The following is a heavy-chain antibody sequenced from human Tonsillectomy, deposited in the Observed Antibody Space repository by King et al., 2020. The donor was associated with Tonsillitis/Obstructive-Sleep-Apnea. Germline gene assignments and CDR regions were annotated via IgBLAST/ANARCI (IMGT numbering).Heavy chain of an antibody. J-gene: IGHJ6*02. Sequence: VQLVESGGGLVKPGGSLRLSCAASGFTFSPYSMNWVRQAPGKGLEWVSSISSSSSYIYYADSVKGRFTIPRDNAKNSLYLQMNSLRAEDTAVYYCEREGGLRFLEWLPDYGMDVWGQGTTVTVSS. D-gene: IGHD3-3*01. CDR2: ISSSSSYI. CDR3: EREGGLRFLEWLPDYGMDV. V-gene: IGHV3-21*01. CDR1: GFTFSPYS.